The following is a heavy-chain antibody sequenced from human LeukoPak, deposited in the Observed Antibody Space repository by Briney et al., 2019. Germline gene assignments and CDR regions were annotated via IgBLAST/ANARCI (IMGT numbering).Heavy chain of an antibody. V-gene: IGHV3-7*01. CDR3: ARDVGGSLDH. J-gene: IGHJ4*02. D-gene: IGHD1-26*01. Sequence: PGGSLRLSCAASGFTFSTYWMAWVRQAPGKGLEWVANIKGDESARHQADSVKGRFTIFRDNAQNSVYLQMSSLRGEDTAVYYCARDVGGSLDHWGQGTLVTVSS. CDR1: GFTFSTYW. CDR2: IKGDESAR.